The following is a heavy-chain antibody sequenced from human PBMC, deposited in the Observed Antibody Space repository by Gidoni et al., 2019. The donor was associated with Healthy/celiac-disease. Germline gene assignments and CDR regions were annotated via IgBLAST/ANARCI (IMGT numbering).Heavy chain of an antibody. Sequence: QVQLQQWGAGLLKPSETLSLTCAVYGGSFSGYYWSWIRQPPGKGLEWIGEINHSGSTNYNPSLKSRVTISVDTSKNQFSLKLSSVTAADTAVYYCARLLGPSIAARRLAFDIWGQGTMVTVSS. CDR2: INHSGST. CDR1: GGSFSGYY. V-gene: IGHV4-34*01. D-gene: IGHD6-6*01. J-gene: IGHJ3*02. CDR3: ARLLGPSIAARRLAFDI.